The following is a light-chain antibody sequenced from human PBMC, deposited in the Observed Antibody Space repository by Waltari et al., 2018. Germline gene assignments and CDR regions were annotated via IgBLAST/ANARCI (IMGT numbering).Light chain of an antibody. Sequence: EIVMTQSPVTMSVSPGDGVTRSCTASESVGTDVAWYRHKPGQPPRLLIYYANARATGVPARISGSGSGTDFTLTISSLEPEDFAFYYCQQSRQWPRRTFGQGTKLEI. J-gene: IGKJ2*01. CDR3: QQSRQWPRRT. CDR1: ESVGTD. V-gene: IGKV3D-15*01. CDR2: YAN.